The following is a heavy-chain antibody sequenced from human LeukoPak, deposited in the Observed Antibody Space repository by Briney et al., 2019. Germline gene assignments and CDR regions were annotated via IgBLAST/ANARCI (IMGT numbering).Heavy chain of an antibody. D-gene: IGHD2-15*01. CDR2: INSDGSST. CDR3: ARRGAATGAFDI. J-gene: IGHJ3*02. V-gene: IGHV3-74*01. Sequence: PPGGSLRLSCAASGFTFSNYWMHWVRQAPGKGLVWVSRINSDGSSTNYADSVEGRFTISRDNAKNTLYLQMNSLRAEDTAVYYCARRGAATGAFDIWGQGTMVTVSS. CDR1: GFTFSNYW.